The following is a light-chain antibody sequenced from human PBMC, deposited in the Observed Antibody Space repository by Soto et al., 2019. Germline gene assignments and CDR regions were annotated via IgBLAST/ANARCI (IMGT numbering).Light chain of an antibody. J-gene: IGKJ2*01. Sequence: DIVMTQSPEFLAVSLGERATINCKSSQSVLSTSSKKNHLSGYQQKPGQPPKSLISWASTREPGVPDRFSASGSATDFTLTIDNLQAEDVAVYYCHQYYSVPYTLGRGTKVDLK. CDR1: QSVLSTSSKKNH. CDR2: WAS. V-gene: IGKV4-1*01. CDR3: HQYYSVPYT.